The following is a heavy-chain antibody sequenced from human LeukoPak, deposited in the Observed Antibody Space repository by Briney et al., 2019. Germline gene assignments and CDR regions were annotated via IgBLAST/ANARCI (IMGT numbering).Heavy chain of an antibody. CDR3: ARDGGYSSSPAPD. V-gene: IGHV3-21*01. J-gene: IGHJ4*02. CDR2: ISSSSSYI. Sequence: GGSLRLSCAASGFTFSSYSMNWVRQAPGKGLEWVSSISSSSSYIYYADSVKGRFTISRDNAKSSLYLQMNSLRAEDTAVYYCARDGGYSSSPAPDWGQGTLVTVSS. CDR1: GFTFSSYS. D-gene: IGHD6-6*01.